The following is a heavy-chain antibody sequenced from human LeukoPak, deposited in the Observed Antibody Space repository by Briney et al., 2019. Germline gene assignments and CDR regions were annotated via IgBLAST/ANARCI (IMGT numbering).Heavy chain of an antibody. V-gene: IGHV3-7*01. Sequence: PGGSLRLSCAASGFSFSNYWMSWVRQAPGKGLEWVGHAKQDGSETYYVDSVKGRFTVSRDNAKNSLLLQMNSLRVEDTAMYYCARDLPSSGYWYRDAFDIWGRGTMVTVSS. J-gene: IGHJ3*02. CDR1: GFSFSNYW. D-gene: IGHD3-22*01. CDR3: ARDLPSSGYWYRDAFDI. CDR2: AKQDGSET.